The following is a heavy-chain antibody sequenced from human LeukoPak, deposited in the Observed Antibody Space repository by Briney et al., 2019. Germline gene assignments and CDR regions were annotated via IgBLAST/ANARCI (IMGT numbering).Heavy chain of an antibody. CDR2: IYPGDSDT. J-gene: IGHJ3*02. CDR1: GYSFTSYW. Sequence: GESLKISCKGSGYSFTSYWIGWVRQMPGKGLEWMGIIYPGDSDTRYSPSFQGQVTISADKSISTAYLQWSSLKASDTAMYYCARQKYNPNYRGDDPFDIWGQGTMVTVSS. D-gene: IGHD1-1*01. V-gene: IGHV5-51*01. CDR3: ARQKYNPNYRGDDPFDI.